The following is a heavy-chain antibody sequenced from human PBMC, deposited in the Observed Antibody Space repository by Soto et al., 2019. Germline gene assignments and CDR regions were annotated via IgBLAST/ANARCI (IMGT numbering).Heavy chain of an antibody. CDR2: INQDGSEK. Sequence: EVQLVESGGGLVQPGGSLRLSCAASGVSFSAFWMSGVRQIPGKGLEWVANINQDGSEKQYVESVKGRFTISRDNAKNSLFLQMNSLRAEDSAVYYCARDRGWNIVVIPASFDLWGRGALVSVSS. V-gene: IGHV3-7*01. D-gene: IGHD2-15*01. CDR1: GVSFSAFW. CDR3: ARDRGWNIVVIPASFDL. J-gene: IGHJ4*02.